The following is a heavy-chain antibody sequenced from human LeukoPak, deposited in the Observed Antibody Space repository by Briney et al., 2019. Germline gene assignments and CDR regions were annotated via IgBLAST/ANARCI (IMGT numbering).Heavy chain of an antibody. CDR2: IYYSGST. D-gene: IGHD2-8*01. CDR1: GGSISSYY. J-gene: IGHJ6*03. V-gene: IGHV4-59*01. CDR3: ARAGCSGYYYYMDV. Sequence: PSETLSLTCTVSGGSISSYYWSWIRQPPGKGLEWIGYIYYSGSTNYNPSLKSRVTISVDTSKNQFSLKLSSVTAADTAVYYCARAGCSGYYYYMDVWGKGTTVTVSS.